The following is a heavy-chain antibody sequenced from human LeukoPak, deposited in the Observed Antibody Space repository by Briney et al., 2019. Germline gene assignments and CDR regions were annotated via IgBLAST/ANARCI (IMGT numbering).Heavy chain of an antibody. D-gene: IGHD3-22*01. V-gene: IGHV3-66*02. CDR1: GFTVSSNY. Sequence: GGSLRLSCAASGFTVSSNYMNWVGQVRGQGVEGLSVIYSDGSTYYADSVKVRFTISRDNCKNTLYLQMNSLRAEDTAVYYCAREKEDYDSSGYDSYFDYWGQGILVTVSS. CDR2: IYSDGST. J-gene: IGHJ4*02. CDR3: AREKEDYDSSGYDSYFDY.